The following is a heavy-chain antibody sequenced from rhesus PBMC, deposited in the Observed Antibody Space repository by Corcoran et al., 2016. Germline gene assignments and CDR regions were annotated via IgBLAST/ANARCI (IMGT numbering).Heavy chain of an antibody. CDR1: GGSISSNY. CDR2: IYGGSGSP. V-gene: IGHV4-147*01. J-gene: IGHJ6*01. Sequence: QVQLQESGPGLVKPSETLSLTCVVSGGSISSNYWNWIRQPPGKGLEWIGRIYGGSGSPSYNPSLTIRVTISTDTSKNQFSLKRSSMTAADTAMYYCASAYGLDSWGQGVVVTVSS. CDR3: ASAYGLDS.